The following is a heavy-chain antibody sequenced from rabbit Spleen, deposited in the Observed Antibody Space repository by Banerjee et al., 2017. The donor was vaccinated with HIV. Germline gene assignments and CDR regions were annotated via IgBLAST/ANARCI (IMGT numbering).Heavy chain of an antibody. CDR3: ARDGYSRGWGIILYYFNL. D-gene: IGHD4-1*01. Sequence: QSLEESGGALVKPGASLTLTCKASGFSFSFSYWICWVRQAPGKGLEWIACIYGGSSGSTYYASWAKGRFTISKTSSTTVTLQMTSLTAADTATYFCARDGYSRGWGIILYYFNLWGPGTLVTVS. J-gene: IGHJ4*01. V-gene: IGHV1S40*01. CDR2: IYGGSSGST. CDR1: GFSFSFSYW.